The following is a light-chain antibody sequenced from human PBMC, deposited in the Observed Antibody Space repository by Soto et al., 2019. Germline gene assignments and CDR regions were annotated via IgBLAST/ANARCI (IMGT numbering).Light chain of an antibody. CDR3: QQYGSSGT. CDR1: QSVSNNY. V-gene: IGKV3-20*01. CDR2: GAS. Sequence: EIVSTQSPGTLSLSPGERATLSCRASQSVSNNYLAWYKQKPGQAPRLLIYGASNRATGIPDRFSGSGSGTDFTLTIRRLEPEDFAVDYCQQYGSSGTFGQGTKGDIK. J-gene: IGKJ1*01.